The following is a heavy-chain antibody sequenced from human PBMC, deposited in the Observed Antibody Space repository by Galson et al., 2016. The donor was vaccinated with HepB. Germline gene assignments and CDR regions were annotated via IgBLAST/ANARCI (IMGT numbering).Heavy chain of an antibody. V-gene: IGHV4-34*01. CDR3: SRGRRVRGVTTKFNWIDP. CDR1: GGSFSGYY. CDR2: INESGNT. J-gene: IGHJ5*02. D-gene: IGHD3-10*01. Sequence: EPLSLTCAVNGGSFSGYYWTWIRQPPGMGLEWIGEINESGNTRYNPSLRSRVIVSLDTSKNQFSLKLCSVTAADAAVYYCSRGRRVRGVTTKFNWIDPWGQGTLVTVSS.